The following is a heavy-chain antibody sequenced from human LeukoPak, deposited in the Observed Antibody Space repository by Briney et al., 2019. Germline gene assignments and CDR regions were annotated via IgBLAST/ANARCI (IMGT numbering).Heavy chain of an antibody. V-gene: IGHV3-30*03. CDR2: ISYDGSNK. CDR1: GFTFSSYA. J-gene: IGHJ6*04. D-gene: IGHD6-13*01. Sequence: QPGGSLRLSCAASGFTFSSYAMSWVRQAPGKGLEWVAVISYDGSNKYYADSVKGRFTISRDNSKNTLYLQMNSLRAEDTAVYYCLSAAAGPDSYYGMDVWGKGTTVTVSS. CDR3: LSAAAGPDSYYGMDV.